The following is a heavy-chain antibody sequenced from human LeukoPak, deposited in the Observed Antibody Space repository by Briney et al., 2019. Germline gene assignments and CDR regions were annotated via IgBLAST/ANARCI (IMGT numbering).Heavy chain of an antibody. Sequence: SETLSLTCIVSGGSISSYCWSWIRQPPGKGLECIASMCSSGRANYNPSLKSRVTISVDTSKNQFSLKLTSVTAADTAVYYCARDGPGDVGFDYWGQGTLVTVSS. D-gene: IGHD7-27*01. V-gene: IGHV4-59*01. CDR1: GGSISSYC. CDR3: ARDGPGDVGFDY. CDR2: MCSSGRA. J-gene: IGHJ4*02.